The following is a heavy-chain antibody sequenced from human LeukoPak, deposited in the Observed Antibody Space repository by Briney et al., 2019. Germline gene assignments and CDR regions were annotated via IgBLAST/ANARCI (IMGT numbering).Heavy chain of an antibody. CDR3: ARFVVAATFGCADY. D-gene: IGHD2-15*01. Sequence: SETLSLTCTVSGYSISSGYYWGWIRQPPGKGLEWIGSIYHSGSTYYNPSLKSRVTISVDTSKNQFSLKLSSVTAADTAVYYCARFVVAATFGCADYWGQGTLVTVSS. J-gene: IGHJ4*02. CDR1: GYSISSGYY. V-gene: IGHV4-38-2*02. CDR2: IYHSGST.